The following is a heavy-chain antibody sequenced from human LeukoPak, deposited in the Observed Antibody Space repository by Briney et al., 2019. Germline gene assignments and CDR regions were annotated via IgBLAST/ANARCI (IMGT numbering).Heavy chain of an antibody. Sequence: GGSLRLSCAASGFTFSSYWMSWVRQAPGKGLEWVANIKQDGSEKYYVDSVKGRFTISRDNAKNSLYLQMNSLRAEDTAVYYCARGGTSGYSSSLHFWGGNYYFDYWGQGTLVTVSS. J-gene: IGHJ4*02. CDR1: GFTFSSYW. CDR2: IKQDGSEK. CDR3: ARGGTSGYSSSLHFWGGNYYFDY. D-gene: IGHD6-13*01. V-gene: IGHV3-7*01.